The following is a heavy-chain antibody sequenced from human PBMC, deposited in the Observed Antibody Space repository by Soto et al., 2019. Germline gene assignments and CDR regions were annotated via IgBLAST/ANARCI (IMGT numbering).Heavy chain of an antibody. CDR1: QFTFSRYW. D-gene: IGHD1-26*01. CDR3: VRVATGSCDWFDP. Sequence: EVQLVESGGGLVQPGGSLRLSCAASQFTFSRYWMHWVRQAPGKGLMWVSRINSDGSRTTYAASVKGRFTISRENAKNTLFLQMNSLRAEDSAVYYCVRVATGSCDWFDPWGQGTLVTVSS. J-gene: IGHJ5*02. CDR2: INSDGSRT. V-gene: IGHV3-74*03.